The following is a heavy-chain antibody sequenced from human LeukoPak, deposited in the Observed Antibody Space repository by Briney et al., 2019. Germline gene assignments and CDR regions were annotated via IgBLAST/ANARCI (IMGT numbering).Heavy chain of an antibody. CDR1: GFTFSNAW. Sequence: GGSLRLSCAASGFTFSNAWMSWVRQAPGKGLEWVGRIKSKTDGGTTDYAAPVKGRFTISRDDSKNTLYLQMNSLRAEDTAVYYCAKAPIGGSYYGYWGQGTLVTVSS. V-gene: IGHV3-15*01. CDR2: IKSKTDGGTT. CDR3: AKAPIGGSYYGY. D-gene: IGHD1-26*01. J-gene: IGHJ4*02.